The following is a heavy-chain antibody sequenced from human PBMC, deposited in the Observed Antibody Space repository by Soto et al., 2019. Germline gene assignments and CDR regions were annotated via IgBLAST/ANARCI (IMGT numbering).Heavy chain of an antibody. V-gene: IGHV3-11*06. CDR3: FPSLRDYGMDV. CDR1: GFTFSDYY. J-gene: IGHJ6*02. Sequence: GGSLRLSCEASGFTFSDYYMSWIRQAPGKGLEWVSYISSSSSYTNYADSVKGRFTISRDNAKNSLYLQMNSLRAEDTAVYYCFPSLRDYGMDVWGQGTTVTVS. CDR2: ISSSSSYT.